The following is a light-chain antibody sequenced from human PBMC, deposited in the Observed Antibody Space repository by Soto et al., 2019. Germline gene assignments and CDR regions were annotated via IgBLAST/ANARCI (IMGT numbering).Light chain of an antibody. CDR2: AAS. V-gene: IGKV3-20*01. J-gene: IGKJ3*01. CDR1: QSVSSSY. CDR3: QQYGSSFT. Sequence: EIVLTQSPGTLSLSPGERVTLSCRASQSVSSSYLAWYRQKPGQAPRLLIYAASSRATGTPDRFSGSGSGTDFTLTISRLEPEDFAVYYCQQYGSSFTFGPGTKVDIK.